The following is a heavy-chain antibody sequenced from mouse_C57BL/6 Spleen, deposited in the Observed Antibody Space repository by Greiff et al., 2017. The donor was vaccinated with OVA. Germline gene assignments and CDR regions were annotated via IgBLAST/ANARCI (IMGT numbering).Heavy chain of an antibody. Sequence: EVHLVESGGGLVKPGGSLKLSCAASGFTISDYGMHWVRQAPEKGLEWVAYISSGSSTIYYAATVKGRFTISRDNAKNTLFLQMTSLRSEDTAMYYCARFTTVVATDFDYWGQGTTLTVAS. J-gene: IGHJ2*01. CDR3: ARFTTVVATDFDY. D-gene: IGHD1-1*01. CDR2: ISSGSSTI. CDR1: GFTISDYG. V-gene: IGHV5-17*01.